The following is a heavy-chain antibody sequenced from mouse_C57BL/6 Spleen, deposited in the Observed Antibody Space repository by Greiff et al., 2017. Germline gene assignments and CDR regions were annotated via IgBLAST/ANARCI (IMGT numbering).Heavy chain of an antibody. Sequence: QVQLQQSGAELVKPGASVKISCKASGYAFSSYWMNWVKQRPGKGLEWIGQIYPGDGDTNYNGKFKGKATLTADKSSSTAYMQLSSLTSEDSAVYFCARLTVTGAMDYWGQGTSVTVAS. CDR1: GYAFSSYW. CDR3: ARLTVTGAMDY. CDR2: IYPGDGDT. J-gene: IGHJ4*01. V-gene: IGHV1-80*01. D-gene: IGHD4-1*01.